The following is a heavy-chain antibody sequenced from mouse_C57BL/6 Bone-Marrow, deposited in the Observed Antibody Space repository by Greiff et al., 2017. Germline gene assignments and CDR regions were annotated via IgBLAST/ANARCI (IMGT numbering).Heavy chain of an antibody. J-gene: IGHJ2*01. D-gene: IGHD2-14*01. Sequence: EVKLMESGGGLVQPGASLKLSCESNEYEFPSHYMSWVRKSPEKRLELVVAINSDGGGTYYTDTMERRFIISRDNTKNTLYLQMSSLTSEDTAVYYCASRRYYFDYWGQGTTLTVSS. CDR2: INSDGGGT. V-gene: IGHV5-2*03. CDR3: ASRRYYFDY. CDR1: EYEFPSHY.